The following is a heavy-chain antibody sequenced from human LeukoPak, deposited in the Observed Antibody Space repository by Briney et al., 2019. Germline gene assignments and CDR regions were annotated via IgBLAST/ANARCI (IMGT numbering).Heavy chain of an antibody. J-gene: IGHJ4*02. CDR1: GGSISSYY. Sequence: SETVSLTCAVSGGSISSYYWSWIRQPPGKGLEWIGYIYYSGSSYYNPSLRSRVTISVDTSKNHFSLKLSSVTAADTAVYYCARNRDGYNSFDYWGQGTLVTVSS. CDR3: ARNRDGYNSFDY. CDR2: IYYSGSS. D-gene: IGHD5-24*01. V-gene: IGHV4-59*12.